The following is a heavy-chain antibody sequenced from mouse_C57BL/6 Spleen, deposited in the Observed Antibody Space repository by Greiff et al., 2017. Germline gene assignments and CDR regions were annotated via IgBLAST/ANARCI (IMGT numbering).Heavy chain of an antibody. CDR2: IDPEDGET. V-gene: IGHV14-2*01. D-gene: IGHD1-1*01. CDR3: ARELDYGSTPFAY. J-gene: IGHJ3*01. CDR1: GFNIKDYY. Sequence: EVNVVESGAELVKPGASVKLSCTASGFNIKDYYMHWVKQRTEQGLEWIGRIDPEDGETKYAPKFQGKATITADTSSNTAYLQLSSLTSEDTAVYYCARELDYGSTPFAYWGQGTLVTVSA.